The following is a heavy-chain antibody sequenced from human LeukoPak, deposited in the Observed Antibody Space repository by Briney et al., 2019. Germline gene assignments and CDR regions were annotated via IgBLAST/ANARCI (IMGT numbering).Heavy chain of an antibody. V-gene: IGHV3-48*01. CDR3: ASPDWG. CDR2: ISNSSSTI. CDR1: GFTFSSYS. J-gene: IGHJ4*02. D-gene: IGHD3-9*01. Sequence: GGSLRLSCAASGFTFSSYSMNWVRQAPGKGLEWVSYISNSSSTIYYADSVKGRFAISRDNAKNSLYLQMTSLRAEDTAVYYCASPDWGWGQGTLVTVSS.